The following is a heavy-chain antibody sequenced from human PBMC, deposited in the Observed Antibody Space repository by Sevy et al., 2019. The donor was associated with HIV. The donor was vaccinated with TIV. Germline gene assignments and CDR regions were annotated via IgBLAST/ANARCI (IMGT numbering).Heavy chain of an antibody. V-gene: IGHV3-21*06. D-gene: IGHD1-1*01. J-gene: IGHJ4*02. Sequence: GGSLRLSCAASGFTFSSYSIHWVRQAPGKGLEWVSSISGLSNYIYYAASMKGRFTICRDNAKNSVYLQVNSLRAEDTAVYYCARAGNSPYFDFWGQGTLVTVSS. CDR1: GFTFSSYS. CDR3: ARAGNSPYFDF. CDR2: ISGLSNYI.